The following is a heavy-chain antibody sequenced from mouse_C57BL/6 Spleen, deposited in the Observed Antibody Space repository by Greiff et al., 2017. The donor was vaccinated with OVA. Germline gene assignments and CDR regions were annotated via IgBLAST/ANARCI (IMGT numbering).Heavy chain of an antibody. Sequence: QVHVKQPGAELVKPGASVKMSCKASGYTFTSYWITWVKQRPGQGLEWIGDIYPGSGSTNYNEKFKSKATLTVDTSSSTAYMQLSSLTSEDSAVYYCARSIYYDYDEEGDFDYWGQGTTLTVSS. CDR1: GYTFTSYW. J-gene: IGHJ2*01. CDR2: IYPGSGST. V-gene: IGHV1-55*01. CDR3: ARSIYYDYDEEGDFDY. D-gene: IGHD2-4*01.